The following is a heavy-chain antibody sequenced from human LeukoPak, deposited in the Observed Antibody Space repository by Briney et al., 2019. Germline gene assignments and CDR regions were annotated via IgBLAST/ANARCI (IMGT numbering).Heavy chain of an antibody. Sequence: ASVKVSCKASGYTFTGYGISWVRQAPGQGLEWMGWISAYNGNTNYAQKLQGRVTMTTDTSTSTAYLERRSLRSDDTAVYYCARDRSDCSGGSCYSNYFDYWDQGTLVTVSS. CDR3: ARDRSDCSGGSCYSNYFDY. CDR2: ISAYNGNT. J-gene: IGHJ4*02. D-gene: IGHD2-15*01. V-gene: IGHV1-18*01. CDR1: GYTFTGYG.